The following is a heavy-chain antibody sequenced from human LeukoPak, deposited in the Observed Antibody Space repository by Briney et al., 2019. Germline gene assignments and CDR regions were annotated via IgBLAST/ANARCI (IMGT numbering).Heavy chain of an antibody. CDR3: ARVPCRGQQLYWYFDL. V-gene: IGHV4-34*01. Sequence: SETLSLNWAVYGGSFSGYYWSWIRQPPGKGLEWIGEINHSGSTNYNPSLKSRITISISTSKNQFSLKLSSVTAADTALYYCARVPCRGQQLYWYFDLWGRGTLVTVSS. J-gene: IGHJ2*01. CDR2: INHSGST. D-gene: IGHD5-18*01. CDR1: GGSFSGYY.